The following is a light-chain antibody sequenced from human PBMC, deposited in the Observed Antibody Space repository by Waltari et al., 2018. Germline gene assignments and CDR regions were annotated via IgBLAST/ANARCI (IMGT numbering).Light chain of an antibody. CDR2: WAS. CDR3: HQYSTTPWT. Sequence: DFVMTQSPDSLAVSLGERATINCKSSQSVLYSPNSKNYLAWYQQKPGQPPKLLIYWASTRESGVPYRFSGSGSETDFTLTISSLQAEDVAVYYCHQYSTTPWTFGQGTKVEI. J-gene: IGKJ1*01. V-gene: IGKV4-1*01. CDR1: QSVLYSPNSKNY.